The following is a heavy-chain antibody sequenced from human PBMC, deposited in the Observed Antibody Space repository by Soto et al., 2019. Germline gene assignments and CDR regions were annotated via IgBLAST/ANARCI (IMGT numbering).Heavy chain of an antibody. V-gene: IGHV4-39*01. J-gene: IGHJ5*02. CDR3: ARQIDYFVSGSYYPGGWFDP. Sequence: PSETLSLTCTVSGGSISSSSYYWGWIRQPPGKGLEWIGSIYYSGSTYYNPSLKSRVTISVDTSKNQFSLKLSSVTAADTAVYYCARQIDYFVSGSYYPGGWFDPWGQGTXVTVSS. D-gene: IGHD3-10*01. CDR1: GGSISSSSYY. CDR2: IYYSGST.